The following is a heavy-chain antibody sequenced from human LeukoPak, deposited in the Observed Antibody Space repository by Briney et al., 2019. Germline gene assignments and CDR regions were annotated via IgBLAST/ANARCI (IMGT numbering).Heavy chain of an antibody. CDR2: IYYSGST. D-gene: IGHD2-2*01. CDR1: GGSISSSSYY. V-gene: IGHV4-39*07. J-gene: IGHJ3*02. CDR3: ARDQYCSSTSCPDGLDI. Sequence: SETLSLTCTVSGGSISSSSYYRGWIRQPPGKGLEWIGSIYYSGSTYYNPSLKSRVTISVDTSKNQFSLQLSSVTAADTAVYYCARDQYCSSTSCPDGLDIWGQGTMVTVSS.